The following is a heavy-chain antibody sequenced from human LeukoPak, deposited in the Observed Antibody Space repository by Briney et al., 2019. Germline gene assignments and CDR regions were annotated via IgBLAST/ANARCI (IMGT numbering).Heavy chain of an antibody. CDR1: GDSFTSVTDY. CDR3: AKDGPRPFDY. CDR2: GDYSGGT. Sequence: PSETLSLTCTVSGDSFTSVTDYWAWIRQPPGKGLEWIASGDYSGGTYYNPSLESRVAISADMSKNQISLQLTSVTGADTAVYYCAKDGPRPFDYWGQGTLVTVSS. J-gene: IGHJ4*02. V-gene: IGHV4-39*07.